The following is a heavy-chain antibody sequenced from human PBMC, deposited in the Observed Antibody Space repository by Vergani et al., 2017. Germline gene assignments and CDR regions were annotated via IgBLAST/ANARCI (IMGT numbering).Heavy chain of an antibody. CDR2: ICHTEDT. CDR1: GNSISSKNC. CDR3: ATIGYRRWGYYFDY. V-gene: IGHV4-4*03. Sequence: QVQLQESGPGLVKPPGTWSLTAPVFGNSISSKNCWTWVRQPPGKGLEWIGEICHTEDTKYSPSLKSRVTVSVDESRNLFSLRLNSVTAADTAVYYCATIGYRRWGYYFDYWGQGILVTVSS. D-gene: IGHD2-2*02. J-gene: IGHJ4*02.